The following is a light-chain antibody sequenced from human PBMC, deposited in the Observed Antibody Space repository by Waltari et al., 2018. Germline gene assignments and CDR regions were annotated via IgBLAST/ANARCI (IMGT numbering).Light chain of an antibody. CDR1: ITDVDGSSY. V-gene: IGLV2-14*03. CDR3: SSYTTDSTSVV. J-gene: IGLJ2*01. CDR2: DVT. Sequence: QSALAQPASVSGSPGQSITISCAGSITDVDGSSYVSWFQQHPGKAPRLMIYDVTKRPPGVSDRFSASKSGNTASLTISGLQAEDEADYYCSSYTTDSTSVVFGGGTKVTVL.